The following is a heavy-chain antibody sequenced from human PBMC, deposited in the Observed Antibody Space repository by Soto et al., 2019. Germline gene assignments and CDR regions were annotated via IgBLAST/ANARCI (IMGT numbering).Heavy chain of an antibody. CDR2: ISDDGSQK. CDR3: AKAGASGSFAYYGMDV. D-gene: IGHD3-10*01. V-gene: IGHV3-30*18. J-gene: IGHJ6*02. CDR1: AFPFSRFG. Sequence: QVQLVESGGGVVQPGQSLRLSCTASAFPFSRFGMHWVRQAPGKGLEWLSVISDDGSQKYYGDSVKGRFTISRDNSKSTLYLQMNSLNAEDTAVYWCAKAGASGSFAYYGMDVWGQGTTVTVSS.